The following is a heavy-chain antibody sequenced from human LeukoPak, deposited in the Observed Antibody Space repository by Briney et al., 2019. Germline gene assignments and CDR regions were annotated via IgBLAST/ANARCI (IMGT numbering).Heavy chain of an antibody. V-gene: IGHV4-59*08. CDR1: GFSISTYY. J-gene: IGHJ5*02. CDR2: IYYSGST. D-gene: IGHD6-6*01. Sequence: PSETLSLTCTVSGFSISTYYWSWLRQPPGKGLEWVGYIYYSGSTNYNASLKSRVTISGDASKKQFSHKQSCVRGADTAVYYCARHRYSSSSLNWFDPWGQGILVTVSS. CDR3: ARHRYSSSSLNWFDP.